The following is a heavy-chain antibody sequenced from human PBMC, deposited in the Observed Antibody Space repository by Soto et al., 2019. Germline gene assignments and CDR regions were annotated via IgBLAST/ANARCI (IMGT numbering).Heavy chain of an antibody. Sequence: SETLSLTCDVSGYGISTSSYWGWVRQAPGKGLEWIGAINNRGNCYYNSSLKSRVTMSVDTSRDQFSRGLTSGAAADTAIYYCTRERGPSYYYDSSGLNPASWGRGTLVPVSS. CDR3: TRERGPSYYYDSSGLNPAS. CDR2: INNRGNC. D-gene: IGHD3-22*01. V-gene: IGHV4-38-2*02. CDR1: GYGISTSSY. J-gene: IGHJ1*01.